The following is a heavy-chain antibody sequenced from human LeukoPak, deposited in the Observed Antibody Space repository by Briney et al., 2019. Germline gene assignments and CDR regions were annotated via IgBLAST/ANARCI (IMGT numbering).Heavy chain of an antibody. V-gene: IGHV4-34*01. CDR1: GGPFTDYY. CDR2: IIHSGST. CDR3: ARGKTYFDFWSGLGNWFDP. Sequence: PSEILSLTCAVYGGPFTDYYWTWIRQPPGMGLEWIGDIIHSGSTSYKPSLKSRVSISVDTSKNQFSLRLRSVTAADTAVYYCARGKTYFDFWSGLGNWFDPWGQGTLVTVSS. J-gene: IGHJ5*02. D-gene: IGHD3-3*01.